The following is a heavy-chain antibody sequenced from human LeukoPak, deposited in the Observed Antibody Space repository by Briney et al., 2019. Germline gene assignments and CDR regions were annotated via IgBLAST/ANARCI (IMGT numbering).Heavy chain of an antibody. V-gene: IGHV4-34*01. D-gene: IGHD2-21*02. CDR1: GGSFSGYY. CDR2: INHSGST. CDR3: ARGGRRVAYCGGDCFFDY. J-gene: IGHJ4*02. Sequence: TSETLSLTCAVYGGSFSGYYWSWIRQPPGKGLEWIGEINHSGSTNYNPSLKSRVTISVDTSKNQFSLKLSSVTAADTAVYYCARGGRRVAYCGGDCFFDYWGQGTLVTVPS.